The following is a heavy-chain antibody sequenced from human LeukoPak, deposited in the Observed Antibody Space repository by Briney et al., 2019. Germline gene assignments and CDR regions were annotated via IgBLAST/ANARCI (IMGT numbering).Heavy chain of an antibody. CDR1: GGTFSSYD. CDR2: MNPNSGNT. CDR3: ARRYCSSTSCHYFDY. D-gene: IGHD2-2*01. Sequence: ASVTVSCTASGGTFSSYDINWVRQATGQGPEWMGWMNPNSGNTGYAQKFQGRVTMTRNTSISTAYMELSSLRSEDTAVYYCARRYCSSTSCHYFDYWGQGTLVTVSS. J-gene: IGHJ4*02. V-gene: IGHV1-8*02.